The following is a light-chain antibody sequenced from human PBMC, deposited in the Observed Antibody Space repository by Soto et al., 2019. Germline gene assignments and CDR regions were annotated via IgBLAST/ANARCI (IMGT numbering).Light chain of an antibody. CDR3: QRYNNCPPVN. V-gene: IGKV1-27*01. J-gene: IGKJ3*01. Sequence: DSQMTQSPSSLSASVGDRVTITCRASQDINNYLAGYQQKPGKPPKLLIYAASTVQSGVPSRFIGGGSGRDFTLTITRLQPEEVPTHHGQRYNNCPPVNFGPGTKV. CDR1: QDINNY. CDR2: AAS.